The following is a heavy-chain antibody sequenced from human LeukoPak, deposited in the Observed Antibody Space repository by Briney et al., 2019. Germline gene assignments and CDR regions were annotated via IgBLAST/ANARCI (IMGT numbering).Heavy chain of an antibody. CDR2: ISYDGTIK. J-gene: IGHJ4*02. CDR3: AKDSDGGYYYVY. V-gene: IGHV3-30*18. D-gene: IGHD3-22*01. Sequence: PGGSLRLSCAASGFIFSSYGMHWVRQAPGKGLEWVAIISYDGTIKYHADSVKGRFTISRDNSKNTLYLQMNSLRAEDTAVYYCAKDSDGGYYYVYWGQGTLVTVSS. CDR1: GFIFSSYG.